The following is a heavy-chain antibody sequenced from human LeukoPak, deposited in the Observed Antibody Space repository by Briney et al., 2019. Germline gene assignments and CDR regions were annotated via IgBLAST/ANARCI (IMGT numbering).Heavy chain of an antibody. Sequence: PSETLPLTCTVSGGSISSGDYYWSWIRQPPGKGLEWIGYIYYSGSTYYNPSLKSRVTISVDTSKNQFSLKLSSVTAADTAVYYCARRGFETTVTPGAFDVWDQGTMVTVSS. D-gene: IGHD4-17*01. CDR3: ARRGFETTVTPGAFDV. V-gene: IGHV4-30-4*01. CDR1: GGSISSGDYY. CDR2: IYYSGST. J-gene: IGHJ3*01.